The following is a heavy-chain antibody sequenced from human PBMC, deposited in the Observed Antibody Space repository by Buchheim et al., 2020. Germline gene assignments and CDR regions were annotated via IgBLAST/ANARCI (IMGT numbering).Heavy chain of an antibody. Sequence: QVQLVESGGGVVQPGRSLRLSCAASGFTFSSYGMHWVRQAPGKGLEWVAVISYDGSNKYYADSVKGRFTISRDNSKNTLYLQMNSLRAEDTAVYYCANIGDYYYNYGMDVWGQGTT. CDR1: GFTFSSYG. V-gene: IGHV3-30*18. CDR3: ANIGDYYYNYGMDV. CDR2: ISYDGSNK. J-gene: IGHJ6*02.